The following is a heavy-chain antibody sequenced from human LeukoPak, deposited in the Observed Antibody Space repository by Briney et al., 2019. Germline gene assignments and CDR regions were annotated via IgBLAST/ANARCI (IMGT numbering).Heavy chain of an antibody. J-gene: IGHJ6*03. CDR2: IYPGDSDT. Sequence: GESLKISCKGSGYSFTSYWIGWVRQMPGKGLEWTGIIYPGDSDTRYSPSFQGQVTISADKSISTAYLQWSSLKASDTAMYYCARHRALVPAARNPYYYYYYMDVWGRGTTVTVSS. CDR1: GYSFTSYW. V-gene: IGHV5-51*01. D-gene: IGHD2-2*01. CDR3: ARHRALVPAARNPYYYYYYMDV.